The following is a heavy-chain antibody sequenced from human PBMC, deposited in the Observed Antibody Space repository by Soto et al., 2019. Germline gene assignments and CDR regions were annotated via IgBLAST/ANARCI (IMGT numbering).Heavy chain of an antibody. J-gene: IGHJ4*02. D-gene: IGHD7-27*01. V-gene: IGHV4-39*01. CDR2: IYYSGNT. CDR3: ARGPSGDKVDY. Sequence: SETLSLTCNVSGDSITSSRYYWGWIRQPPGKGLEWIGNIYYSGNTYYNSSLKSRVTISVDTSKNQFSLKLRSVTAADTAVYYCARGPSGDKVDYWGQGILVTISS. CDR1: GDSITSSRYY.